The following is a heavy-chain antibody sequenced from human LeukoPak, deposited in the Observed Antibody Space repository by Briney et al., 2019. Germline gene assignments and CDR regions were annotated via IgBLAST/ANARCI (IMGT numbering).Heavy chain of an antibody. Sequence: ASVKVSCKASGGTFSSYAISWVRQAPGQGLEWMGGIIPIFGTANYAQKFQGRVTITTDESTSTAYMELSSLRSDDTAVYYCAREAGTTFVYYFYMDVWGKGTTVTVSS. D-gene: IGHD1-7*01. CDR1: GGTFSSYA. CDR2: IIPIFGTA. CDR3: AREAGTTFVYYFYMDV. J-gene: IGHJ6*03. V-gene: IGHV1-69*05.